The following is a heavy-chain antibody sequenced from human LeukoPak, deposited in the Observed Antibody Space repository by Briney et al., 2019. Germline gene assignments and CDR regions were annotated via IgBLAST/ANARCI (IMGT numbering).Heavy chain of an antibody. Sequence: ASVKVSCKASGYTFTGYYMHWVRQAPGQGLEWMGWINPNSGGTNYAQRFQGRVTMTRDTSISTAYMELSRLRSDDTAVYYCARQWGGYYYDSSGYYPGVFDYWGQGTLVTVSS. CDR1: GYTFTGYY. CDR2: INPNSGGT. CDR3: ARQWGGYYYDSSGYYPGVFDY. V-gene: IGHV1-2*02. D-gene: IGHD3-22*01. J-gene: IGHJ4*02.